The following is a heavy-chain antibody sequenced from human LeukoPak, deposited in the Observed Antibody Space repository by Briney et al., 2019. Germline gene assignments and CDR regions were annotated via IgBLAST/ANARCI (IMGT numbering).Heavy chain of an antibody. J-gene: IGHJ4*02. CDR1: GFTFSSYA. D-gene: IGHD3-10*01. CDR2: ISGSGGST. Sequence: PGGSLRLSCAAPGFTFSSYAMSWVRQAPGKGLEWVSAISGSGGSTYYADSVKGRFAISRDNSKNTLYLQMNSLRAEDTAVYYCATTPLWFGELPDDYWGQGTLVTVSS. V-gene: IGHV3-23*01. CDR3: ATTPLWFGELPDDY.